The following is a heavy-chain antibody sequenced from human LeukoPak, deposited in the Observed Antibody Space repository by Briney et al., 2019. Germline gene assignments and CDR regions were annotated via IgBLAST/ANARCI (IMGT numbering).Heavy chain of an antibody. CDR2: ISSSSSYI. Sequence: GGSLRLSCAASGYTFSSYWMSWVRQAPGKGLEWVSSISSSSSYIYYADSVKGRFTISRDNAKNSLYLQMNSLRAEDTAVYYCASTRGLSGAFDIWGQGTMVTVSS. V-gene: IGHV3-21*01. CDR1: GYTFSSYW. J-gene: IGHJ3*02. D-gene: IGHD1-26*01. CDR3: ASTRGLSGAFDI.